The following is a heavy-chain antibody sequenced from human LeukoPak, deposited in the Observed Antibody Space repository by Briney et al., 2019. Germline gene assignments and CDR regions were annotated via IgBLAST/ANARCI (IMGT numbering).Heavy chain of an antibody. D-gene: IGHD2-2*01. Sequence: PGGSLRLSCAASGFTFSSYWMSWVRQAPGKGLEWVSAISGSGGSTYYADSVKGRFTISRDNSKNTLYLQMNSLRAEDTAVYYCAKGKDIVVVPPNGMDVWGQGTTVTVSS. CDR1: GFTFSSYW. J-gene: IGHJ6*02. CDR3: AKGKDIVVVPPNGMDV. CDR2: ISGSGGST. V-gene: IGHV3-23*01.